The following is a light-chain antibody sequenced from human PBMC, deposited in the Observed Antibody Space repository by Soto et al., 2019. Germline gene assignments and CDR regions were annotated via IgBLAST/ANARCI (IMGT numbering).Light chain of an antibody. CDR2: GNN. V-gene: IGLV1-40*01. CDR3: QSYDRSLSVV. J-gene: IGLJ2*01. CDR1: SSNIGAGFG. Sequence: QSVLTQAPSVSGAPGQRVTISCTGTSSNIGAGFGVHGYQQLPGTAPKLLIHGNNNRPSGVPDRFSGSKSGTSASLTIDGLQAEDEAHYYCQSYDRSLSVVFGGGTKVTVL.